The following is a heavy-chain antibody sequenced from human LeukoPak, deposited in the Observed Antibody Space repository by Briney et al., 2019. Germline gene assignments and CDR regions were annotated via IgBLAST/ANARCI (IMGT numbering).Heavy chain of an antibody. CDR3: ARDTYGSGSYYNAPLDY. J-gene: IGHJ4*02. CDR2: ISRSGSTK. Sequence: GGSLRLSCVASGFIFSSYAMHWVRQAPGKGLEWVSSISRSGSTKYYADSVKGRFTISRDNAKNSLFLQMNSLRAEDTAVYYCARDTYGSGSYYNAPLDYWGQGTLVTVSS. D-gene: IGHD3-10*01. CDR1: GFIFSSYA. V-gene: IGHV3-48*04.